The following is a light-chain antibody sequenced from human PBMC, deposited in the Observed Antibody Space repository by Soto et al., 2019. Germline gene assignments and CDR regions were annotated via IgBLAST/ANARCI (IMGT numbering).Light chain of an antibody. CDR1: SRDVGSYNR. Sequence: QSVLTQPPSVSGSPGQSVAISCTGTSRDVGSYNRVSWYQQSPGTAPKLMIYDVSNRPSGVPDRFSGSKSGNAASLTISGLQAEDEAEYYCSSYTSSSTYVFGTGTKVTVL. V-gene: IGLV2-18*02. CDR3: SSYTSSSTYV. CDR2: DVS. J-gene: IGLJ1*01.